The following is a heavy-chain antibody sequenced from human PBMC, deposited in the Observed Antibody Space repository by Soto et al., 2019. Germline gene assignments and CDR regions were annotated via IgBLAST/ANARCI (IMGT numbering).Heavy chain of an antibody. CDR3: ATTWGSTNDY. D-gene: IGHD1-1*01. J-gene: IGHJ4*02. CDR2: TYHSGNP. V-gene: IGHV4-30-2*02. Sequence: SETLSLTCDVSGDTISTGGYTWAWIRQPPGKALEWIGHTYHSGNPYYNPSLKSRVIISVDTSKNQFSLKLSSVTAADTAVYYCATTWGSTNDYWGRGTLVTSPQ. CDR1: GDTISTGGYT.